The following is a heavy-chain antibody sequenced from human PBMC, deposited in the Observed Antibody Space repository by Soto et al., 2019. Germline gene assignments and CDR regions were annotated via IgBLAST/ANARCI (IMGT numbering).Heavy chain of an antibody. D-gene: IGHD3-10*01. CDR2: IKQDGSEK. Sequence: GGSLRLSCASSGFTFSSYWMSWVRQAPGKGLEWVANIKQDGSEKYYVDSVKGRFTISRDNAKNSLYLQMNSLRAEDTAVYYCAGYYYGSGSSYWGQGTLVTVSS. CDR3: AGYYYGSGSSY. V-gene: IGHV3-7*01. CDR1: GFTFSSYW. J-gene: IGHJ4*02.